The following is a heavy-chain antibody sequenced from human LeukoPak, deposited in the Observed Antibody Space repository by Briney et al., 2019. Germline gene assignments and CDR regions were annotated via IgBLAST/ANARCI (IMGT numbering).Heavy chain of an antibody. V-gene: IGHV3-23*01. CDR2: ISGSGGST. J-gene: IGHJ4*02. D-gene: IGHD3-3*01. Sequence: GGSLRLSCAASGFTFSSYAMSWVRQAPGKGLEWVSAISGSGGSTYYADSVKGRFTISRDNAKNSLYLHMNSLRAEDTAVYYCAGGVRDFDYWGQGTLVTVSS. CDR1: GFTFSSYA. CDR3: AGGVRDFDY.